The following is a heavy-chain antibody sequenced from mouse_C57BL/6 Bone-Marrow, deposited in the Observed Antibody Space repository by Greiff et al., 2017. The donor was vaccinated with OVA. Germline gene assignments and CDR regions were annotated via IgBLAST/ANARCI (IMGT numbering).Heavy chain of an antibody. Sequence: QVQLQQPGAELVKPGASVKLSCKASGYTFTSYWMHWVKQRPGQGLEWIGMIHPNSGSTNYNEKFKSKATLTVDKSSSTAYMQLSSLTSEDSAVYYCARRSSGYDFDYWGQGTTLTVSS. D-gene: IGHD3-2*02. V-gene: IGHV1-64*01. CDR3: ARRSSGYDFDY. CDR2: IHPNSGST. CDR1: GYTFTSYW. J-gene: IGHJ2*01.